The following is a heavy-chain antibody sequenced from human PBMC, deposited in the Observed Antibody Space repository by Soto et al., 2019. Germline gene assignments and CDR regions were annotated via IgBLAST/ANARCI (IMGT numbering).Heavy chain of an antibody. CDR3: AKVRHGSGYTSPSDY. Sequence: EVQLLESGGGLVEPGGSLTLSCAASGVTFSSYAMSWVRQAPGKGLEWVSGVSVSGGVSGYSTHYADSVKGRFTISRDHSKNTLYLQMNSMTAEDTALYYCAKVRHGSGYTSPSDYRGQGTLVTVSS. J-gene: IGHJ4*02. D-gene: IGHD3-22*01. CDR1: GVTFSSYA. V-gene: IGHV3-23*01. CDR2: VSVSGGVSGYST.